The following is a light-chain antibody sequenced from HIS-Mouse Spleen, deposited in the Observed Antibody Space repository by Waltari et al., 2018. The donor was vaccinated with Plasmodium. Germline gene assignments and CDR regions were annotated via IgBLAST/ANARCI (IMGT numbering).Light chain of an antibody. J-gene: IGLJ3*02. CDR2: YYSDSDK. CDR1: SDINVGSYN. V-gene: IGLV5-37*01. CDR3: MIWPSNASGV. Sequence: QPVLTQPPSSSASPGESARLTCTLPSDINVGSYNIHWYQQKPGSPPRYLLYYYSDSDKGQGSGVPSRFYGSKDASANTGILLISGLQSEDEADYYCMIWPSNASGVFGGGTKLTVL.